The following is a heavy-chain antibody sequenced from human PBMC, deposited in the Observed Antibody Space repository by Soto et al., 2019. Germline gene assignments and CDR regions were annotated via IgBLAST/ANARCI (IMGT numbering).Heavy chain of an antibody. J-gene: IGHJ6*02. CDR3: ARDLYSYGYNGMDV. V-gene: IGHV3-11*01. CDR1: DLTFVTTY. CDR2: ISSSGSTI. D-gene: IGHD5-18*01. Sequence: PGGSWEFSGAPPDLTFVTTYMGWIRQPPGKGLEWVSYISSSGSTIYYADSVKGRFTISRDNAKNSLYLQMNSLRAEDTAVYYCARDLYSYGYNGMDVWGQGTTVTVSS.